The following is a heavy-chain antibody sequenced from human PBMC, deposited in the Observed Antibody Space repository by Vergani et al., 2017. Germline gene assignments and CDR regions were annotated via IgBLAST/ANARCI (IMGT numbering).Heavy chain of an antibody. CDR2: IYYSGST. CDR3: ARDGYYYDSSGYYYSAFDI. Sequence: QLQLQESGPGLVKPSETLSLTCTVSGGSISSSSYYWGWIRQPPGKGLEWIGSIYYSGSTYYNPSLKSRVTISVDTSKNQFSLKLSSVTAADTAVYYCARDGYYYDSSGYYYSAFDIWGQGTMVTVSS. D-gene: IGHD3-22*01. V-gene: IGHV4-39*07. CDR1: GGSISSSSYY. J-gene: IGHJ3*02.